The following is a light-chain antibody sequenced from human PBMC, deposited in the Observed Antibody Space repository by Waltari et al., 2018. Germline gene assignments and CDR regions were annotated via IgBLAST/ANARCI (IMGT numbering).Light chain of an antibody. V-gene: IGKV1-39*01. J-gene: IGKJ2*01. CDR1: QSISSY. Sequence: DIQMPQSQSSLSASVGDRVTITCRASQSISSYLNWYQQKPGKAPKLLIYAASSLQSGVPSRFSGSGSGTDFTLTISSLQPEDFATYYCQQSYSTPYTFGQGTKLEIK. CDR2: AAS. CDR3: QQSYSTPYT.